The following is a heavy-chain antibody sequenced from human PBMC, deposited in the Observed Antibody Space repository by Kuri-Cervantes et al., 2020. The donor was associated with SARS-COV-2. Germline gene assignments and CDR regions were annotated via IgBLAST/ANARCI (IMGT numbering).Heavy chain of an antibody. Sequence: YWASSGFTFGSYEMNWVLQAPGKGLEWVATISYDGSNQYYGEPVKARFTFSRQNSKNRMYLQMDSLRGEDRAVYYCASRAAVGYYALDVWGPGTTVTVSS. CDR1: GFTFGSYE. D-gene: IGHD4-23*01. V-gene: IGHV3-30*03. CDR3: ASRAAVGYYALDV. J-gene: IGHJ6*02. CDR2: ISYDGSNQ.